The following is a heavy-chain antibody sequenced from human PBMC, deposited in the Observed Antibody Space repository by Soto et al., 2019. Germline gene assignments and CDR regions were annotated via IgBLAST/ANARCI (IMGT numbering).Heavy chain of an antibody. CDR1: GFTFSSYA. D-gene: IGHD4-4*01. CDR2: ISGSGGST. V-gene: IGHV3-23*01. CDR3: AKARRGDYSKPTFDY. Sequence: TGGSLRLSCAASGFTFSSYAMSWIRQAPGKGLEWVLGISGSGGSTYYADSVKGRFTISRDNSKNTLYLQMNSLRAEDTAVYYCAKARRGDYSKPTFDYWGQGTLVTVSS. J-gene: IGHJ4*02.